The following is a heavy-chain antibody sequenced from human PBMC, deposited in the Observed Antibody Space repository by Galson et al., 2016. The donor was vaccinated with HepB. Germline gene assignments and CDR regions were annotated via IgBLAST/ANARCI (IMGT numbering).Heavy chain of an antibody. CDR3: ARDGFPGFGSFFDY. V-gene: IGHV4-34*01. Sequence: ETLSLTCTVSGESLSGYFWSWIRQPPGKGLEWIGGVNHRGTTNYDPSLESRVTISADTSKNQFSLNLSSVTAADTAVYFCARDGFPGFGSFFDYWGHGALVTVSS. CDR1: GESLSGYF. J-gene: IGHJ4*01. D-gene: IGHD3-10*01. CDR2: VNHRGTT.